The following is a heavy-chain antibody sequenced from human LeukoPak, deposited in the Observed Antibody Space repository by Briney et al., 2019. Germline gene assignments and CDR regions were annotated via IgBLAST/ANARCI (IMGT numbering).Heavy chain of an antibody. CDR2: INHSGST. CDR3: ARSTYYDFWSGYYNEAPFDY. V-gene: IGHV4-34*01. Sequence: PSETLSLTCAVYGGSFSGYYWSWIRQPPGKGLEWIGEINHSGSTNYNPSLKSRVTISVGTSKNQFSLKLSSVTAADTAVYYCARSTYYDFWSGYYNEAPFDYWGQGTLVTVSS. J-gene: IGHJ4*02. CDR1: GGSFSGYY. D-gene: IGHD3-3*01.